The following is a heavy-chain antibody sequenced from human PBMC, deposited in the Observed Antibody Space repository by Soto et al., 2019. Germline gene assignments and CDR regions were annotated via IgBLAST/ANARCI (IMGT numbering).Heavy chain of an antibody. CDR2: VFFTGST. Sequence: QVQLRESGPGLLRPSETLSLTCTVSGGSIRKYYLTWIRQSPGKGLEWIGHVFFTGSTKYSPSLESRVTISVDTSQNQFSRSLTSVTTADTSVYYCAREDGDFVYVHWGQGTLVTVSS. CDR1: GGSIRKYY. J-gene: IGHJ4*02. CDR3: AREDGDFVYVH. D-gene: IGHD4-17*01. V-gene: IGHV4-59*01.